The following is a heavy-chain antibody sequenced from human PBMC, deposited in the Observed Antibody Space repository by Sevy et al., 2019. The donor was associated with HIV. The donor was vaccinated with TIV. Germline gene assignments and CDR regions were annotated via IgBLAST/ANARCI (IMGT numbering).Heavy chain of an antibody. D-gene: IGHD3-16*01. CDR3: ATSGGET. CDR2: IKQVGSGK. V-gene: IGHV3-7*01. CDR1: GFTFSSYW. J-gene: IGHJ5*02. Sequence: GGSLRLSCAASGFTFSSYWMNWIRQAPGKGLEWVANIKQVGSGKYYVDSVKGRFTISRDNAKNSLYLEMNTLRAEDTAVYYGATSGGETWGQGTLVTVSS.